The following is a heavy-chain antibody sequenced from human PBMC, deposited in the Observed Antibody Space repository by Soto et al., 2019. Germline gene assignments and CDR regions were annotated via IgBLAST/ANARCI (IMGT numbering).Heavy chain of an antibody. CDR1: GFTFSSYE. CDR3: ARDCSSTSCEISMDV. V-gene: IGHV3-48*03. D-gene: IGHD2-2*01. CDR2: ISSSGSTI. Sequence: GGSLRLSCAASGFTFSSYEMNWVRQAPGKGLEWVSYISSSGSTIYYADSVKGRFTISRDNAKNSLYLQMNSLRAEDTAVYYCARDCSSTSCEISMDVWGQGTTVTVSS. J-gene: IGHJ6*02.